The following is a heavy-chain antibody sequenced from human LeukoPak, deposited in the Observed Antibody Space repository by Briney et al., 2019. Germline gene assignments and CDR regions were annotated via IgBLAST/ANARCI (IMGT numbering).Heavy chain of an antibody. Sequence: GGSLRLSCAASGFTFSSYGMHWVRQAPGKGLEWVAFIRYDGSNKYYADSVKGRFTISRDNSKNTLYLQMNSLRAEDTAVYYCAKTVMVRGVISPRYFDYWGQGTLVTVSS. CDR3: AKTVMVRGVISPRYFDY. CDR2: IRYDGSNK. J-gene: IGHJ4*02. CDR1: GFTFSSYG. D-gene: IGHD3-10*01. V-gene: IGHV3-30*02.